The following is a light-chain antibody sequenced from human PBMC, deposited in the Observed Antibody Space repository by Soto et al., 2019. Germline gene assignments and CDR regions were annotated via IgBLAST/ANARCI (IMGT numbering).Light chain of an antibody. Sequence: EIVLTQSPGTLSLSPGEKATLSCRASQSIRTNFVAWYQQKPGQAPRLLIYGASSRASGIPDRFSGSGSGTDFILTISRLEPEDFAVYYCHRYGSSPLTFGGGTKVEI. CDR2: GAS. CDR1: QSIRTNF. CDR3: HRYGSSPLT. J-gene: IGKJ4*01. V-gene: IGKV3-20*01.